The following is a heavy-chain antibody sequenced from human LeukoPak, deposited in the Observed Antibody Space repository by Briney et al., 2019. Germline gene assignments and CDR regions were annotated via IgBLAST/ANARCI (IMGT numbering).Heavy chain of an antibody. CDR1: GYTFTGYY. Sequence: ASVKVSCKASGYTFTGYYMHWVRQAPGQGLEWMGWINPNSGGTNYAQKFQGRVTMTKDTSSSTTYMELIRLRSDDTAVYYCARAGGGWYEVYFQHWGQGTLVTVSS. CDR2: INPNSGGT. V-gene: IGHV1-2*02. D-gene: IGHD6-19*01. J-gene: IGHJ1*01. CDR3: ARAGGGWYEVYFQH.